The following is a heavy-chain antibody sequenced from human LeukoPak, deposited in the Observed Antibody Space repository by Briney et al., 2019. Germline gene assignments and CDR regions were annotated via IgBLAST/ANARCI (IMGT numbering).Heavy chain of an antibody. D-gene: IGHD1-26*01. CDR1: GYSFTSYD. CDR3: ARECGWELRCSDY. CDR2: ISTYNGNT. V-gene: IGHV1-18*01. Sequence: ASVKVSCKVSGYSFTSYDINWVRQAPGQGLEWMGWISTYNGNTNYTQKVQGRVTMTTDTSTSTAYMELRSLRSDDTAVYYCARECGWELRCSDYWGQGTLVTVSS. J-gene: IGHJ4*02.